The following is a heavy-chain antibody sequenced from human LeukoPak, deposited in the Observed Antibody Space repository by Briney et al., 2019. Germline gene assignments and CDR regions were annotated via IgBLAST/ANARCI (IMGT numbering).Heavy chain of an antibody. V-gene: IGHV3-9*03. Sequence: GRSLSLSCAVSGLTFDDFAMHWVRQAPGKGLEWVSGISWNSGSIGYADSVKGRFSISRDNAKNSLSLQMNSLRAEDLALYYWAKGNSGNYGGNSVFDYWGQGTLVTASS. D-gene: IGHD4-23*01. J-gene: IGHJ4*02. CDR2: ISWNSGSI. CDR3: AKGNSGNYGGNSVFDY. CDR1: GLTFDDFA.